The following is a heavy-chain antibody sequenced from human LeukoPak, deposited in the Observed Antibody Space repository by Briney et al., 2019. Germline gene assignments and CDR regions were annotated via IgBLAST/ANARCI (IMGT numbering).Heavy chain of an antibody. V-gene: IGHV3-30*04. Sequence: GGSLRLSCAASGFTFSSYAMHWVRQAPGKGLEWVAVISYDGSNKYYADYVKGRFTISRDNSKNTLYLQMNSLRAEDTAVYYCARALGYGGSGDYFDYWGQGTLVTVSS. CDR3: ARALGYGGSGDYFDY. CDR2: ISYDGSNK. D-gene: IGHD4-23*01. J-gene: IGHJ4*02. CDR1: GFTFSSYA.